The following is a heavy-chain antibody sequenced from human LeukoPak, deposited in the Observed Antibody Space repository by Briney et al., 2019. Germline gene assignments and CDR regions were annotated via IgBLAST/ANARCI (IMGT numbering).Heavy chain of an antibody. D-gene: IGHD4-17*01. CDR2: IYSGGST. V-gene: IGHV3-53*01. J-gene: IGHJ3*02. Sequence: PGGSLRLSCAASGFSVSSNYMSWVRQAPGKGLEWVSVIYSGGSTYYADSVKGRFTISRDNSKNTLYLQMSSLRAEDTAVYYCARRGYGVAFDIWGQGTMVTVSS. CDR3: ARRGYGVAFDI. CDR1: GFSVSSNY.